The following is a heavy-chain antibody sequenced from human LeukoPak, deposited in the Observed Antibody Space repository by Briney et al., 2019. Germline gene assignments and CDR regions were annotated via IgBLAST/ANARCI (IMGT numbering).Heavy chain of an antibody. CDR1: GGSISSYY. CDR3: ARRPYCSGGSCYSGFYFDY. CDR2: IYYSGST. D-gene: IGHD2-15*01. Sequence: SSETLSLTCTVSGGSISSYYWSWIRQPPGKGLEWIGYIYYSGSTNYNPSLKSRVTISVDTSKNQFSLKLSSVTAADTAVYYCARRPYCSGGSCYSGFYFDYWGQGTLVTVSS. J-gene: IGHJ4*02. V-gene: IGHV4-59*08.